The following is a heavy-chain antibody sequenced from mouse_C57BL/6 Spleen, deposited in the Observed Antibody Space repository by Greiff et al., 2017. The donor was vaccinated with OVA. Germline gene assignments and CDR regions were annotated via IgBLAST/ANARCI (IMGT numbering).Heavy chain of an antibody. V-gene: IGHV1-64*01. CDR1: GYTFTSYW. CDR3: ARNEEEDYYGSTFAY. Sequence: QVQLQQPGAELVKPGASVKLSCKASGYTFTSYWMHWVKQRPGQGLEWIGMIHPNSGSTKYNEKFKSKATLTVDKSSSTAYLQLSSLTSEDSAVYDCARNEEEDYYGSTFAYWGQGTLVTVSA. D-gene: IGHD1-1*01. J-gene: IGHJ3*01. CDR2: IHPNSGST.